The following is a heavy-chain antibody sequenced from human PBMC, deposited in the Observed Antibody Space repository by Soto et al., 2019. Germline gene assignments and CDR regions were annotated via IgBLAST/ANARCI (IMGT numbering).Heavy chain of an antibody. V-gene: IGHV2-5*02. D-gene: IGHD3-3*01. CDR1: GFSLTTSGVG. Sequence: QITLNESGPTVVRPTETLTLTCRFSGFSLTTSGVGVGWIRQSPGKAPEWLALIYWDDDKRYSASLKSRLTITKDTSKNQVVLTVSDLAPTDTATYYSAHRVLLTVFGLVTTTAIYFDFWGQGTPVAVSS. J-gene: IGHJ4*02. CDR2: IYWDDDK. CDR3: AHRVLLTVFGLVTTTAIYFDF.